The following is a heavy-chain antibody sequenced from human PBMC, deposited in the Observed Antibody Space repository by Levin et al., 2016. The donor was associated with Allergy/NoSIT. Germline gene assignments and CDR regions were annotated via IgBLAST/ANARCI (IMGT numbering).Heavy chain of an antibody. Sequence: GESLKISCSASGFTFSSYAMHWVRQAPGKGLEYVSAISSNGGSTYYADSVKGRFTISRDNSKNTLYLQMSSLRAEDTAVYYCVMDYYDSSGYYSYWGQGTLVTVSS. D-gene: IGHD3-22*01. J-gene: IGHJ4*02. CDR2: ISSNGGST. CDR1: GFTFSSYA. CDR3: VMDYYDSSGYYSY. V-gene: IGHV3-64D*06.